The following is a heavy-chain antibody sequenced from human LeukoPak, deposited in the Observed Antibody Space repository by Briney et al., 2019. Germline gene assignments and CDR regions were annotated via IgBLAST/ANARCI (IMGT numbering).Heavy chain of an antibody. J-gene: IGHJ4*02. CDR3: ARDRGGWEISYFDY. CDR2: IYSGGST. CDR1: GFSFSSFE. Sequence: GGSLRLSCAASGFSFSSFEMNWVRQAPGRGGEWVSVIYSGGSTFYADSVKGRFTISRDKSKNTMYLQMDSLRADDTAVYYCARDRGGWEISYFDYWGQGTLVTVSS. V-gene: IGHV3-66*01. D-gene: IGHD5-24*01.